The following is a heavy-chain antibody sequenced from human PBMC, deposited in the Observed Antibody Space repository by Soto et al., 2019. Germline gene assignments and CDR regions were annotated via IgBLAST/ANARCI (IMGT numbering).Heavy chain of an antibody. CDR2: ISSSSSYI. Sequence: GGSLRLSCAASGFTFSSYSMNWVRQAPGKGLEWVSSISSSSSYIYYADSVKGRFTISRDNAKNSLYLQMNSLRAEDTAVYYCARVRESPVVVVADLYYFDYWGQGTLVTVSS. D-gene: IGHD2-15*01. CDR1: GFTFSSYS. CDR3: ARVRESPVVVVADLYYFDY. J-gene: IGHJ4*02. V-gene: IGHV3-21*01.